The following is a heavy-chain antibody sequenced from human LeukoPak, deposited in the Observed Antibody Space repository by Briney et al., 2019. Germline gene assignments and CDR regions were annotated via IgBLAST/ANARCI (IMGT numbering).Heavy chain of an antibody. Sequence: GGSPRLSCAASGFTFNSYAMSWVRQAPGKGLEWVSGISGSGGSTYYTDSVKGRFTISRDNSKNTLYLQMNSLRAEDTAVYYCAKDFSSSGWENWGQGTLVTVSS. CDR2: ISGSGGST. D-gene: IGHD6-19*01. V-gene: IGHV3-23*01. CDR3: AKDFSSSGWEN. J-gene: IGHJ4*02. CDR1: GFTFNSYA.